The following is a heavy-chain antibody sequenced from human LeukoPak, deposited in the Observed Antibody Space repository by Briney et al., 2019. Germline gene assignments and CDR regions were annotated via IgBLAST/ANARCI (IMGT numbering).Heavy chain of an antibody. CDR2: IYYSGST. CDR1: GGSISSNDYY. J-gene: IGHJ4*02. Sequence: PSETLSLTCVVSGGSISSNDYYWGWIRQPPGKGLEWIGSIYYSGSTYYNPSLKSRVTISVDTSKNQFSLKLSSVTAADTAVYYCARQGRSTVTTIDYWGQGTLVTVSS. D-gene: IGHD4-17*01. CDR3: ARQGRSTVTTIDY. V-gene: IGHV4-39*01.